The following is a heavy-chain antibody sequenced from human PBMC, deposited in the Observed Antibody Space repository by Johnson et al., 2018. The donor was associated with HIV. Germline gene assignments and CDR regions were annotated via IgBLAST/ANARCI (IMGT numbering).Heavy chain of an antibody. CDR3: TRGWGYAFDV. D-gene: IGHD3-10*01. Sequence: VQLVESGGALVQPGGSLRLSCAASGFTFSSYWMTWVRQAPGKGLEWVANINQDGTEKYYVDSVRGRFTISRDTAKNTLYLQMNSLRAEDTAVYYCTRGWGYAFDVWGQGTMVTVSS. CDR2: INQDGTEK. CDR1: GFTFSSYW. J-gene: IGHJ3*01. V-gene: IGHV3-7*01.